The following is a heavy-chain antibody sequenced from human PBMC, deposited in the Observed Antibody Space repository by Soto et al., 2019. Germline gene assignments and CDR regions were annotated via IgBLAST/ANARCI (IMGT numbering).Heavy chain of an antibody. CDR2: MNPNSGNT. J-gene: IGHJ6*02. Sequence: ASLKVSCKASGYTFTSYDINWVRQATGQGLEWMGWMNPNSGNTGYAQKFQGRVTMTRNTSISTAYMELSSLRSEDTAVYYCARGLEYSYGSWYYGMDVWGQGXTVTVSS. V-gene: IGHV1-8*01. CDR1: GYTFTSYD. D-gene: IGHD5-18*01. CDR3: ARGLEYSYGSWYYGMDV.